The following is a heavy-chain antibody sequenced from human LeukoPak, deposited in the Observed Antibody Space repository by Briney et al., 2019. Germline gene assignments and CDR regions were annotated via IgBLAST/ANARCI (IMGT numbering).Heavy chain of an antibody. CDR1: GFTFSSYG. Sequence: GGTLRLSCAASGFTFSSYGMSWVRQAPGKGLEWVSAISGSGGSTYYADSVKGRFTISRDNSKNTLYLQMNSLRAEDTAVYYCARGRGVGSSSGWVYFDYWGQGTLVTVSS. J-gene: IGHJ4*02. V-gene: IGHV3-23*01. CDR3: ARGRGVGSSSGWVYFDY. CDR2: ISGSGGST. D-gene: IGHD6-19*01.